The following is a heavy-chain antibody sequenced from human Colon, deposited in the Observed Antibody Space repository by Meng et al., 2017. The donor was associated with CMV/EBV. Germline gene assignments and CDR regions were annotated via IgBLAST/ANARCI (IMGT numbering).Heavy chain of an antibody. J-gene: IGHJ3*02. Sequence: SETLSLTCNVSGYSISSGYFWGWIRQPPGQGLEWVAIGYHSGFTSYNPSLENRVTMSADTSKNHFSLKLTSVTAADSAVYYCARVRVDYGGDAFDIWGQGTKVTVSS. V-gene: IGHV4-38-2*02. D-gene: IGHD3-16*01. CDR2: GYHSGFT. CDR3: ARVRVDYGGDAFDI. CDR1: GYSISSGYF.